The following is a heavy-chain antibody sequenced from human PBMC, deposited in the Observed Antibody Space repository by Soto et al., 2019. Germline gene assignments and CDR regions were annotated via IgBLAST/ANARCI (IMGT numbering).Heavy chain of an antibody. CDR2: INPNCGVT. V-gene: IGHV1-2*02. Sequence: QVQLLQSGAEVKKPGASVKVSCKASGFNFAGYFLHWVRQAPGQGLEWMGWINPNCGVTKDAQKFQGRVTMTWDTSISTAYMELVSLRFDDTAVYYCARAVWGSYQEFDYWGLGTRVTVSS. CDR3: ARAVWGSYQEFDY. D-gene: IGHD3-16*01. CDR1: GFNFAGYF. J-gene: IGHJ4*02.